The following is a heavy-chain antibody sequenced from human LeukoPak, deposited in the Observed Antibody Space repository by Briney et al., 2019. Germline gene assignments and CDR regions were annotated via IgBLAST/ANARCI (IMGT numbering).Heavy chain of an antibody. V-gene: IGHV3-74*01. Sequence: GGSLRLSCAASGFTFTSYWMHWVRQAPGKGLVWVSPINSDGSITRYADSVKGRFTISRDNSKNTLYLQMNSLRAEDTAVYYCARDLLSSSSNWFDPWGQGTLVTVSS. CDR3: ARDLLSSSSNWFDP. D-gene: IGHD6-13*01. J-gene: IGHJ5*02. CDR1: GFTFTSYW. CDR2: INSDGSIT.